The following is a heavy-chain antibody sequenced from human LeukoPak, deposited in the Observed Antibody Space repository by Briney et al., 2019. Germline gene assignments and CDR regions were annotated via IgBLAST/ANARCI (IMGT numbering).Heavy chain of an antibody. V-gene: IGHV3-21*01. CDR3: ASRIMITFGGVIVDDAFDI. D-gene: IGHD3-16*02. Sequence: GGSLRLSCAASGFTFSSYSMNWVRQAPGKGLESVSSISSSSSYIYYADSVKGRFTISRDNAKNSLYLQMNSLRAEDTAVYYCASRIMITFGGVIVDDAFDIWGQGTMVTVSS. J-gene: IGHJ3*02. CDR1: GFTFSSYS. CDR2: ISSSSSYI.